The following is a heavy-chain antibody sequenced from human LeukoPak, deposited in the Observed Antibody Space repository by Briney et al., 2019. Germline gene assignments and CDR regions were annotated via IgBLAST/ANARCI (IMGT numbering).Heavy chain of an antibody. V-gene: IGHV3-7*01. Sequence: GGSLRLSCATSGFTSHSYAMSWVRQAPGKGLDWVASMRQDGSEIYYVDSVKGRFTISRDNVQNSLHLQMDSLRADDTAVYYCARLFDRVTTYDYWGQGTQVTVSS. CDR2: MRQDGSEI. D-gene: IGHD4-17*01. J-gene: IGHJ4*02. CDR1: GFTSHSYA. CDR3: ARLFDRVTTYDY.